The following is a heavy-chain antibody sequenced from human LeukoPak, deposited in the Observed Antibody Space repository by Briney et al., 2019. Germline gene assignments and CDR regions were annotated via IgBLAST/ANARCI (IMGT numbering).Heavy chain of an antibody. Sequence: PGGSLRLSCAASGFTFSSYWMSWGRQAPGKGLWWVANIKQDGSETYYVDSVKGRFTISRDNAKNLLYLEMNSLRAEDTALYYCARVDGSSSCPDYWGQGTLVTVSS. V-gene: IGHV3-7*01. J-gene: IGHJ4*02. CDR3: ARVDGSSSCPDY. CDR1: GFTFSSYW. CDR2: IKQDGSET. D-gene: IGHD6-13*01.